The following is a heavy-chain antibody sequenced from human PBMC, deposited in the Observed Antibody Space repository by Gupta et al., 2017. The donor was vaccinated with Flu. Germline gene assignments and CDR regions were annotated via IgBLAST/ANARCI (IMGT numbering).Heavy chain of an antibody. Sequence: QVQLQESGPGLVKPSETLSLTCTVSGDSISDYYWSWIRQPPGKGLEWIGYIYHMGSTNSNPSRKSRVTISVDTSKNHLSLKLSYVKEEDTAVYYCPRQTLVGYFRGLDVWAQGTAV. V-gene: IGHV4-59*08. D-gene: IGHD1-1*01. CDR2: IYHMGST. CDR3: PRQTLVGYFRGLDV. J-gene: IGHJ6*02. CDR1: GDSISDYY.